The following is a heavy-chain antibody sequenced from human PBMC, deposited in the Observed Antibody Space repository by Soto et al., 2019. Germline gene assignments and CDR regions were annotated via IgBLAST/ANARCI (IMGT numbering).Heavy chain of an antibody. CDR1: GFTFSSYA. CDR3: AKVRVPIIAAAGTLNYCNY. Sequence: GGSLRLSCAASGFTFSSYAMSWVRQAPGEGLEWVSAISGSGGSTYYADSVKGRFTISRDNSKNTLYLQMNSLRAEDTAVYYCAKVRVPIIAAAGTLNYCNYCDQGTLGTVSS. V-gene: IGHV3-23*01. CDR2: ISGSGGST. J-gene: IGHJ4*02. D-gene: IGHD6-13*01.